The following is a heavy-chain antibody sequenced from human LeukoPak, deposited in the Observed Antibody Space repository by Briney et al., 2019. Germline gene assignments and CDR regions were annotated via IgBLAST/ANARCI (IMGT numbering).Heavy chain of an antibody. CDR1: GGSISSYY. J-gene: IGHJ4*02. Sequence: SETLPLTCTVSGGSISSYYWSWIRQPPGKGLEWIGDIYYSGSTNYNPSLKSRVTISVDTSKNQFSLKLSSVTAADTAVYYCARVGGGSSWYGVVDYWGQGTLVTVSS. CDR2: IYYSGST. D-gene: IGHD6-13*01. CDR3: ARVGGGSSWYGVVDY. V-gene: IGHV4-59*01.